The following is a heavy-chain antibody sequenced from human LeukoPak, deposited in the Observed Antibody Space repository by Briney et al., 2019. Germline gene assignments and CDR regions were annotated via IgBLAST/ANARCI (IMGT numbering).Heavy chain of an antibody. CDR3: ATSTPRDPLSHYGMDV. Sequence: GASVKVSCKVSGYTLTELSMHWVRQAPGKGLEWMGGFDPEDGETIYAQKFQGRVTMTEDTSTDTAYMELSSLRSEDTAVYYCATSTPRDPLSHYGMDVWGQGTTVTVSS. J-gene: IGHJ6*02. CDR2: FDPEDGET. V-gene: IGHV1-24*01. CDR1: GYTLTELS.